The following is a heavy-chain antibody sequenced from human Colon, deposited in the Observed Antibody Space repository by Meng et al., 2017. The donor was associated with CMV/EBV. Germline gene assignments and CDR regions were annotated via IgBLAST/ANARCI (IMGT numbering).Heavy chain of an antibody. J-gene: IGHJ4*02. V-gene: IGHV4-59*01. D-gene: IGHD6-6*01. Sequence: SETLSLTCTVSGGSISSYYWSWIRQPPGKGLEWIGYIYYSGSTNYNPSLKSRVTISVDTSKTQFSLKLSSVTAADTAVYYCARGTSYNMYSSSHFDYWGQGTLVTVSS. CDR2: IYYSGST. CDR1: GGSISSYY. CDR3: ARGTSYNMYSSSHFDY.